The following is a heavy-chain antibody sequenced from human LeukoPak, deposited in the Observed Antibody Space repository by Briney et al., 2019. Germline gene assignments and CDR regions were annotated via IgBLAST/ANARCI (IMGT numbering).Heavy chain of an antibody. CDR2: IKQDGSEK. D-gene: IGHD5-18*01. Sequence: PGGSLRLSCAASGFTFSSYWMSWVRQAPGKGLEWVANIKQDGSEKYYVDSVKGRFIISGDNAKNALYLQMNSLRAEDTAVYYCARGGIHLARGTFYYWGQGTLVTVSS. CDR3: ARGGIHLARGTFYY. CDR1: GFTFSSYW. J-gene: IGHJ4*02. V-gene: IGHV3-7*01.